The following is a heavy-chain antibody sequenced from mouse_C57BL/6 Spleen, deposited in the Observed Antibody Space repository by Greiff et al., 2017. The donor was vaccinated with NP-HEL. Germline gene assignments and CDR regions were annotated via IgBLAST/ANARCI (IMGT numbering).Heavy chain of an antibody. CDR2: ISSGSSTI. D-gene: IGHD1-2*01. Sequence: DVHLVESGGGLVKPGGSLKLSCAASGFTFSDYGMHWVRQAPEKGLEWVAYISSGSSTIYYADTVKGRFTISRDNAKNTLFLQMTSLRSEDTAMYYCARDDGGYFDVWGTGTTVTVSS. CDR3: ARDDGGYFDV. V-gene: IGHV5-17*01. J-gene: IGHJ1*03. CDR1: GFTFSDYG.